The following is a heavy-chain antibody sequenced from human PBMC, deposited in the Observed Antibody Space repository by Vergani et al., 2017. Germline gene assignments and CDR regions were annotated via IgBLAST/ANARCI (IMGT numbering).Heavy chain of an antibody. CDR2: INPKNGLT. D-gene: IGHD3-16*01. V-gene: IGHV1-2*02. CDR3: TSFPTETSEYYDSTGYYHRFFEK. J-gene: IGHJ4*02. Sequence: QVQLLQSGSELKKPGASVRISCEASGYTFTNYPLIWVRLAPGQGLEWMGWINPKNGLTKYAQRFQGRVSLTRDTSITTAFMELSSLRSDDTAMYYCTSFPTETSEYYDSTGYYHRFFEKWGQGTLVTVSS. CDR1: GYTFTNYP.